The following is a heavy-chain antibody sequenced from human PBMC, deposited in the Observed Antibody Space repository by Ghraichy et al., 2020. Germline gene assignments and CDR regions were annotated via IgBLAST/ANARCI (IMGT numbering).Heavy chain of an antibody. Sequence: GGSLRLSCGASGFIFSNYGMHWVRQAPGKGLEWVAGIWYDGSNKYYADSVKGRFTISRDNSKNTLYLQMNSLRAEDTAVYHCARDLYGFVGEGNAFDIWGQGTMVTVSS. D-gene: IGHD3-10*01. J-gene: IGHJ3*02. CDR2: IWYDGSNK. CDR1: GFIFSNYG. V-gene: IGHV3-33*01. CDR3: ARDLYGFVGEGNAFDI.